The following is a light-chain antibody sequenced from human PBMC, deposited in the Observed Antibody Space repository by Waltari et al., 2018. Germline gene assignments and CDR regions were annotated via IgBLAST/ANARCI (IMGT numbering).Light chain of an antibody. CDR3: QPYRNLWT. Sequence: IQMTQSPSTLPASVVDRVTITCRASQSLSNWLAWYQQKPGKAPKVLIYKASTLESGVPSRFSGSGSGTEFTLTISSLQPDDFATYYCQPYRNLWTFGQGTKVEIK. CDR2: KAS. V-gene: IGKV1-5*03. CDR1: QSLSNW. J-gene: IGKJ1*01.